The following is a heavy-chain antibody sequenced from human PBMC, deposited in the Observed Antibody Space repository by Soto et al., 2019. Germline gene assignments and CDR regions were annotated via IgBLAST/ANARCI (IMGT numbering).Heavy chain of an antibody. CDR2: ISSSSSYI. D-gene: IGHD3-3*01. Sequence: EVQLVESGGGLVKPGGSLRLSCAASGFTFSSYSMNWVRQAPGKGLEWVSSISSSSSYIYYADSVKGRFTISRDNAKNSLYLQMNSLRAEDTAVYYCARDSMYYDFWTYYYYGMDVWGQGTTVTVSS. CDR3: ARDSMYYDFWTYYYYGMDV. J-gene: IGHJ6*02. V-gene: IGHV3-21*01. CDR1: GFTFSSYS.